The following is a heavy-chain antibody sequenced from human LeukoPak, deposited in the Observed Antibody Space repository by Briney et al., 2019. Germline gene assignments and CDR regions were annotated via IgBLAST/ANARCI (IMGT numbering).Heavy chain of an antibody. V-gene: IGHV3-23*01. CDR2: ISGSGGST. CDR1: GFTFSSYA. J-gene: IGHJ6*03. D-gene: IGHD6-13*01. Sequence: GGSLRLSCAASGFTFSSYAMSWVRQAPGKGLEWVSAISGSGGSTYYADSVKGRFTISRDNSKNTLYLQMNSLRAEDTAVYYCAKEMYSSSWLEYYMDVWGKGTTVTVSS. CDR3: AKEMYSSSWLEYYMDV.